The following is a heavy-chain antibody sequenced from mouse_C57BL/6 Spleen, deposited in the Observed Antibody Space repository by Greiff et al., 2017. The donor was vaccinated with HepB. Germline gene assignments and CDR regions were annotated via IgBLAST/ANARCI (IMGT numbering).Heavy chain of an antibody. Sequence: VKLQESGAELARPGASVKLSCKASGYTFTSYGISWVKQRTGQGLEWIGEIYPRSGNTYYNEKFKGKATLTADKSSSTAYMELRSLTSEDSAVYFCARNGTFYYFDYWGQGTTLTVSS. CDR1: GYTFTSYG. CDR2: IYPRSGNT. V-gene: IGHV1-81*01. J-gene: IGHJ2*01. CDR3: ARNGTFYYFDY.